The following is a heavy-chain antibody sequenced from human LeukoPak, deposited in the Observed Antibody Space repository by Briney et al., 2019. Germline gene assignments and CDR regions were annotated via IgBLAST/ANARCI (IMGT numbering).Heavy chain of an antibody. CDR2: ISGDGGSA. Sequence: RLSCXASGFTFHDYXMSWVRQVPGKGLEWVSLISGDGGSASYAGSVKGRFTISRDNSKNSLYLQMNSLRTEDTAFYYCAKASSGSSXRPVXYW. D-gene: IGHD3-10*01. CDR1: GFTFHDYX. CDR3: AKASSGSSXRPVXY. J-gene: IGHJ4*01. V-gene: IGHV3-43*02.